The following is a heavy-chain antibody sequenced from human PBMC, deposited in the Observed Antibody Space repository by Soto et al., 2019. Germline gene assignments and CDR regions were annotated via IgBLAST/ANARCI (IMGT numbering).Heavy chain of an antibody. Sequence: QLQLQESGPGLVKPSETLSLTCTVSGGSISSSSYYWGWIRQPPGKGLEWIGSIYYSGSTYYNPSLKSRVTISVDTSKNQFSLKLSSVTAADTAVYYCARTYYDFWAGDFDYWGQGTLVTVSS. J-gene: IGHJ4*02. D-gene: IGHD3-3*01. CDR1: GGSISSSSYY. CDR3: ARTYYDFWAGDFDY. V-gene: IGHV4-39*01. CDR2: IYYSGST.